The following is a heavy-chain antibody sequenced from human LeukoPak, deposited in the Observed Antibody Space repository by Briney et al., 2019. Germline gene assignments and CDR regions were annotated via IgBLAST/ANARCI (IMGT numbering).Heavy chain of an antibody. V-gene: IGHV1-2*06. Sequence: GASVKVSCRASGYTFTSYGISWVRQAPGQGLEWMGRINPNSGGTNYAQKFQGRVTMTRDTSISTAYMELSRLRSDDTAVYYCAREEQQLVLSDYYYGMDVWGQGTTVTVSS. CDR3: AREEQQLVLSDYYYGMDV. CDR2: INPNSGGT. J-gene: IGHJ6*02. D-gene: IGHD6-13*01. CDR1: GYTFTSYG.